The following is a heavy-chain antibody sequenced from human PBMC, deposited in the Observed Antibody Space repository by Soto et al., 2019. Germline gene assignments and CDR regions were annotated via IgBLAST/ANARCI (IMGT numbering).Heavy chain of an antibody. D-gene: IGHD1-1*01. CDR1: GFTFSMYW. CDR2: INDDGIST. V-gene: IGHV3-74*01. CDR3: TRGPRSTSTGTGAF. Sequence: GGSLRLSCAASGFTFSMYWMHWVRQVPGKGPEWVSRINDDGISTNYADSVKGRFTISRDNAKNTLYLQMNALRVEDTAVYYCTRGPRSTSTGTGAFWGQGTLVTSPQ. J-gene: IGHJ4*02.